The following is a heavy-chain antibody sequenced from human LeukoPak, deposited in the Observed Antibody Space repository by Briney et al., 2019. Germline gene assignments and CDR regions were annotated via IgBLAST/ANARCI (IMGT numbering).Heavy chain of an antibody. D-gene: IGHD3-16*02. CDR3: ARAVDDYVWGSYRPPGH. J-gene: IGHJ4*02. V-gene: IGHV4-61*01. CDR2: IYYSGST. Sequence: KPSETLSLTCTVSGGSVSSGSFYWNWIRQPAGKGLELIGYIYYSGSTSYNPSLKSRVTISVDTSKNQFSLKLSSVTAADTAVYYCARAVDDYVWGSYRPPGHWGQGTLVTVSS. CDR1: GGSVSSGSFY.